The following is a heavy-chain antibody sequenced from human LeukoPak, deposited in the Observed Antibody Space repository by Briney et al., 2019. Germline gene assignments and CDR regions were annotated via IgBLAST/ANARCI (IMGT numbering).Heavy chain of an antibody. V-gene: IGHV4-39*01. Sequence: PSETLSLTCTVSGGSISSNSYYWGWIRQPPGKGLEWIGSAYYTGSTYYNPSLQSRVTIYIDTSRDQLSLALRPVTAADTALYYCARHVSTNTGYFDNCGQGTLVTVSS. CDR3: ARHVSTNTGYFDN. CDR1: GGSISSNSYY. D-gene: IGHD5-24*01. CDR2: AYYTGST. J-gene: IGHJ4*02.